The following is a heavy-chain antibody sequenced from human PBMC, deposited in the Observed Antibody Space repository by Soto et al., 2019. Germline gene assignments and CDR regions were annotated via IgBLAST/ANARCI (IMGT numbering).Heavy chain of an antibody. J-gene: IGHJ4*02. V-gene: IGHV4-59*01. CDR2: IYYSGST. Sequence: QVQLQESGPGLVKPSETLSLTCTVSGGSISSYYWSWIRQPPGKELEWIGYIYYSGSTNYNPSLKSRVTISVDTSKNQFSLKLSSVTAADTAVYYCARDSPYYDFWSGYYRAAPPDYWGQGTLVTVSS. CDR1: GGSISSYY. D-gene: IGHD3-3*01. CDR3: ARDSPYYDFWSGYYRAAPPDY.